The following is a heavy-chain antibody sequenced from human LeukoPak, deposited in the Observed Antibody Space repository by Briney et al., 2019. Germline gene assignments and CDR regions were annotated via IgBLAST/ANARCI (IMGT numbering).Heavy chain of an antibody. D-gene: IGHD5-18*01. Sequence: GGSLRLSCAASEFTFSSYSMNWVRQAPGKGLEWVSYITNSGNSKSYADSVKGRFTISRDNAKNSLYLQMNSLRAEDTAVYYCARERYSYGYGLFDPWGQGTLVTVSS. V-gene: IGHV3-48*01. J-gene: IGHJ5*02. CDR3: ARERYSYGYGLFDP. CDR1: EFTFSSYS. CDR2: ITNSGNSK.